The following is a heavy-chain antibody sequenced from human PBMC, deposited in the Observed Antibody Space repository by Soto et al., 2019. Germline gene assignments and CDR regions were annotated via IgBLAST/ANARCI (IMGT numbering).Heavy chain of an antibody. D-gene: IGHD3-9*01. CDR1: GFTFSSYA. CDR2: ISGGGGRT. V-gene: IGHV3-23*01. J-gene: IGHJ1*01. CDR3: AKDGDILSGHPEYFQH. Sequence: VQLLESGGGLVQPGGSLRLSCAASGFTFSSYAMSWVRQAPGKGLECVSSISGGGGRTYYADSVKGRFTISRDNSKNTLYLQMNGLRAEDTADYYCAKDGDILSGHPEYFQHWGQGTLVTVSS.